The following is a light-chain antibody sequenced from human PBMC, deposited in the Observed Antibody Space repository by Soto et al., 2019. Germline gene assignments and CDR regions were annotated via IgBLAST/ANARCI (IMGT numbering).Light chain of an antibody. CDR2: GAS. V-gene: IGKV3-20*01. Sequence: EIVLTQSPGTLAVSPGERATLSCRASQSVRNKYLARYQQQKGGQAPRLLIYGASNRATGIPDRFSGSGTGTEFTLTLSRLEFVDFAVYYCQQYGTSQLTFGGETKVDI. CDR1: QSVRNKY. J-gene: IGKJ4*01. CDR3: QQYGTSQLT.